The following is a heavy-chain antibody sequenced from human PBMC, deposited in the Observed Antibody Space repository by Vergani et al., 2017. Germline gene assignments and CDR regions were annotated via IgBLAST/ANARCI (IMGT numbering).Heavy chain of an antibody. CDR1: GGTFSSYA. V-gene: IGHV1-69*18. J-gene: IGHJ5*02. D-gene: IGHD3-22*01. CDR3: ARDPTPPYYYDSSGYYYH. CDR2: IIPIFGTA. Sequence: QVQLVQSGAEVKKPGSSVKVSCKASGGTFSSYAISWVRQAPGQGLEWMGRIIPIFGTANYAQKFQGRVTITADESTSTAYMERSSLRSEDTAVYYCARDPTPPYYYDSSGYYYHWGQGTLVTVSS.